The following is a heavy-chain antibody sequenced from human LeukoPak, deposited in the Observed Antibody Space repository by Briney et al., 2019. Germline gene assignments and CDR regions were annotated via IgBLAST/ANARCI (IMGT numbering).Heavy chain of an antibody. CDR2: ISAYNGNT. Sequence: ASVKVSCKASGYTFTSYGISWVRQAPGQGLEWMGWISAYNGNTNYAQKLQGRVTMTTDTSTSTAYMELRSLRSDDTAVYYCARDPKQWLVLRSNAFDIWGQGTMVTVSS. V-gene: IGHV1-18*01. J-gene: IGHJ3*02. CDR1: GYTFTSYG. D-gene: IGHD6-19*01. CDR3: ARDPKQWLVLRSNAFDI.